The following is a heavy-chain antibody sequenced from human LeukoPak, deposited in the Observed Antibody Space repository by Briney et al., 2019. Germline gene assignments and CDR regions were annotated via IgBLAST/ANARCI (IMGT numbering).Heavy chain of an antibody. CDR2: IYPRDSDT. CDR3: ARQGAYCSGGSCSLRQFYY. CDR1: GYTFTSYW. J-gene: IGHJ4*02. D-gene: IGHD2-15*01. Sequence: GESLKISCKGSGYTFTSYWIAWVRQMPGKGLEWMGIIYPRDSDTRYSPSFQGQVTISDDRSICTAYLQWSSLKASDTAMYYCARQGAYCSGGSCSLRQFYYWGQGTLGTGSS. V-gene: IGHV5-51*01.